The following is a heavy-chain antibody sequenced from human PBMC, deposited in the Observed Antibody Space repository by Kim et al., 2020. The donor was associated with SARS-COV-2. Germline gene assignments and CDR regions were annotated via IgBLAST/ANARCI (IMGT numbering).Heavy chain of an antibody. Sequence: SETLSLTCTVSGGSISSYYWSWIRQPPGKGLEWIGYIYYSGSTNYNPSLKSRVTISVDTSKNQFSLKLSSVTAADTAVYYCARGVAAAGTRGSYYYRMDVWGQGTTVTVSS. J-gene: IGHJ6*02. CDR1: GGSISSYY. CDR3: ARGVAAAGTRGSYYYRMDV. CDR2: IYYSGST. V-gene: IGHV4-59*01. D-gene: IGHD6-13*01.